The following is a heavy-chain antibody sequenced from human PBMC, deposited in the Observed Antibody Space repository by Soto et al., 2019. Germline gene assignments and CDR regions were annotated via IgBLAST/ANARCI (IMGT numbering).Heavy chain of an antibody. D-gene: IGHD2-2*01. CDR2: ISAYNGNT. Sequence: QVQLVQSGAEVKKPGASVKVSCKASGYTFTSYGISWVRQAPGQGLEWMGWISAYNGNTNYAQKLQGRVTMTTDTSASTTYMELRSLSSDDTAVYYCARDRIVVVPAAIYGMDVWGQGTTVTVSS. V-gene: IGHV1-18*01. CDR3: ARDRIVVVPAAIYGMDV. CDR1: GYTFTSYG. J-gene: IGHJ6*02.